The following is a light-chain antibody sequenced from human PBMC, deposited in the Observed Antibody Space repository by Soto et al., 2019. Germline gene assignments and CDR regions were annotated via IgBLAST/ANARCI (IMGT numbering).Light chain of an antibody. CDR3: SSYTSSNTVL. CDR1: SSDIGGYNY. Sequence: QSALTQPASVSGSPGQSITISCTGTSSDIGGYNYVSWYQQHPGKAPKLMIYEVSNRPSGVSNRFSGSKSGNAASLTISGLQAEDEGDYYCSSYTSSNTVLFGGGTKLTVL. V-gene: IGLV2-14*01. CDR2: EVS. J-gene: IGLJ2*01.